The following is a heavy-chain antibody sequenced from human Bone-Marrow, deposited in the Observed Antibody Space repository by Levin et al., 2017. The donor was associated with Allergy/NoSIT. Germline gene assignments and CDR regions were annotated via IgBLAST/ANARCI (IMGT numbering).Heavy chain of an antibody. CDR1: GFTFSSYG. Sequence: GGSLRLSCAASGFTFSSYGMHWVRQAPGKGLEWVAVISYDGSNKYYADSVKGRFTISRDNSKNTLYLQMNSLRAEDTAVYYCAPRLLGSITGTLRFDPWGQGTLVTVSS. V-gene: IGHV3-30*03. D-gene: IGHD1-7*01. J-gene: IGHJ5*02. CDR2: ISYDGSNK. CDR3: APRLLGSITGTLRFDP.